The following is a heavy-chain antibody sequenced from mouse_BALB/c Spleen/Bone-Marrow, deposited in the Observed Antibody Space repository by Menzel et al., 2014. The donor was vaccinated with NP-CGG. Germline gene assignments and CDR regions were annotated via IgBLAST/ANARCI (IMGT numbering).Heavy chain of an antibody. V-gene: IGHV5-17*02. CDR2: ISSGSSTI. Sequence: EVQLQQSGGGLVQPGGSRKLSCAASGFTFSSFGMHWVRQAPETGLEWVAYISSGSSTIYYADTVMGRFTISRDNPKNTLFLQMTSLRSEDTAMYYCASSGSSSGYFDYWGQGTTLTDSS. D-gene: IGHD1-1*01. CDR1: GFTFSSFG. J-gene: IGHJ2*01. CDR3: ASSGSSSGYFDY.